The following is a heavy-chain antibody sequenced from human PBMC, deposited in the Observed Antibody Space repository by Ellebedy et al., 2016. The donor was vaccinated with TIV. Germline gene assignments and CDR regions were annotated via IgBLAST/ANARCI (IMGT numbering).Heavy chain of an antibody. CDR2: IHHSGHT. J-gene: IGHJ4*02. CDR3: ARGLQLDDVVVVAGYDY. V-gene: IGHV4-59*12. Sequence: MPSETLSLTCTVSAGSINDYYWSWIRQPPGEGLEWIAYIHHSGHTNYNPSLKSRVTISLDPSNNQFSLKLSSVTAADTAVYYCARGLQLDDVVVVAGYDYWGQGTLVTVSS. D-gene: IGHD2-15*01. CDR1: AGSINDYY.